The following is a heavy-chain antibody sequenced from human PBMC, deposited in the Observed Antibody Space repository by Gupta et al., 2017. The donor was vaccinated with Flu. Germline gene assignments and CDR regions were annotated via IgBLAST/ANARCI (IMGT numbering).Heavy chain of an antibody. CDR1: VGSITSGHYY. Sequence: QVQLQESGPGLVKPSQTLSLTCTVSVGSITSGHYYWSWIRQPAGNQLEWVGRIYASGLPNYNPSLKSRVTISLDTSKNQFSLKLSSVTAADTAVYYCARGVADNGGYGGLDYWGQGAPVTVSS. V-gene: IGHV4-61*02. J-gene: IGHJ4*02. CDR3: ARGVADNGGYGGLDY. CDR2: IYASGLP. D-gene: IGHD4-17*01.